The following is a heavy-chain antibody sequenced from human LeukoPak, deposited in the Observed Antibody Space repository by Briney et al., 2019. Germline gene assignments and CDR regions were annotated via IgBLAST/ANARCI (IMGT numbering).Heavy chain of an antibody. CDR3: ARDRCTNGVCYSDY. Sequence: PGGSLRLSCAASGFTFSSYGMHWVRQAPGKGLERVAVIWYDGSNKYYADSVKGRFTISRDNSKNTLYLQMNRLRDEDTAVYYCARDRCTNGVCYSDYWGQGTLVTVSS. CDR1: GFTFSSYG. J-gene: IGHJ4*02. D-gene: IGHD2-8*01. V-gene: IGHV3-33*01. CDR2: IWYDGSNK.